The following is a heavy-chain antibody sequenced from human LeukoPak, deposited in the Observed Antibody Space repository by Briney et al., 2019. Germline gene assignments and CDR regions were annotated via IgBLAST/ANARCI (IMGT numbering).Heavy chain of an antibody. Sequence: SETLSLTCTVSGGSISSGDYYWSWIRQPPGMGLEWIGYIYYSGSTYYNPSLKSRVTISVDTSKNQFSLKLSSVTAADTAVYYCARGIYGSGSYYNGWGQGTLVTVSS. J-gene: IGHJ4*02. CDR3: ARGIYGSGSYYNG. D-gene: IGHD3-10*01. V-gene: IGHV4-30-4*01. CDR1: GGSISSGDYY. CDR2: IYYSGST.